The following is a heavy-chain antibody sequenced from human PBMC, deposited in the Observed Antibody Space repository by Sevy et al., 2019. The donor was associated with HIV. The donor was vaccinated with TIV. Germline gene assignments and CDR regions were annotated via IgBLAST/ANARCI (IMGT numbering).Heavy chain of an antibody. CDR2: ISNTGTTI. Sequence: GGSLRLSCAASGFSFSSYEMNWVRQAPGKGLEWVSYISNTGTTISYSDSVRGRFTISRDNARNLLYLQLNSLRAEDTAVYYCARDLPPSATTLAHFDCWVQGTLVTVSS. V-gene: IGHV3-48*03. CDR3: ARDLPPSATTLAHFDC. J-gene: IGHJ4*02. CDR1: GFSFSSYE. D-gene: IGHD4-17*01.